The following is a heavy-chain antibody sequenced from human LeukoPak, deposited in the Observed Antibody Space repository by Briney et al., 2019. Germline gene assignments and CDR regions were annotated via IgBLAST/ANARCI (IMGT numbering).Heavy chain of an antibody. D-gene: IGHD3-22*01. J-gene: IGHJ4*02. V-gene: IGHV3-21*01. Sequence: GGSLRLSCAASGFTFSSYAMNWVRQAPGKGLEWVSSISRGSDHIFYADSMKGRFTISRDNAKNSLYLQMNSLGAEDTAVYYCASPYDTRGYFPDYWGQGTLVTVSS. CDR3: ASPYDTRGYFPDY. CDR2: ISRGSDHI. CDR1: GFTFSSYA.